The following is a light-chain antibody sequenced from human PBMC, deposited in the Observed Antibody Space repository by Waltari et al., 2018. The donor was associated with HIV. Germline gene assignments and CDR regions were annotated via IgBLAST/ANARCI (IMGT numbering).Light chain of an antibody. Sequence: QSVLTQPPSASGTPGQKVTISCSGSSPHTRSTDVFWYQQLPGAAPKLLMYRNDQRPSGVPDRFSGSKSGTSASLAISGPGSEDEADYTCATWDDSLSGVVFGGGTKLNVL. CDR1: SPHTRSTD. CDR3: ATWDDSLSGVV. J-gene: IGLJ2*01. CDR2: RND. V-gene: IGLV1-47*01.